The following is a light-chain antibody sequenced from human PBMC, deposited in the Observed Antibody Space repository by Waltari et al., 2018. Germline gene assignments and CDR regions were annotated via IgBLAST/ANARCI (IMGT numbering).Light chain of an antibody. CDR2: NDH. CDR1: SSNVGRDH. J-gene: IGLJ1*01. Sequence: QSVLTQPPSASATPAQRVTISCSGRSSNVGRDHVYWFQHLPGTAPKLPLYNDHQRPAGVPDRFSGSKSGTSASLAISGLRSEDEADYYCVAWDDSLSGYVFGTGTKVTVL. CDR3: VAWDDSLSGYV. V-gene: IGLV1-47*02.